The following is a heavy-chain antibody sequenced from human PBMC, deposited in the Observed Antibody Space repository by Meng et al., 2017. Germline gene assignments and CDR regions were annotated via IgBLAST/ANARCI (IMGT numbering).Heavy chain of an antibody. CDR2: INHSGST. V-gene: IGHV4-34*01. D-gene: IGHD2-15*01. CDR3: ARGVRLPDY. Sequence: QVQLQQWGAGLLKPSETLSLPCAVYGGSFSGYYWSWIRQPPGKGLEWIGEINHSGSTNYNPSLKSRVTISVDTSKNQFSLKLSSVTAADTAVYYCARGVRLPDYWGQGTLVTVSS. J-gene: IGHJ4*02. CDR1: GGSFSGYY.